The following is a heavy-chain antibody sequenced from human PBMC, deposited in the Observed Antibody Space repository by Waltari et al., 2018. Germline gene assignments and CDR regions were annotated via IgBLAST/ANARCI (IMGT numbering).Heavy chain of an antibody. J-gene: IGHJ5*02. CDR1: GGTCSSNA. D-gene: IGHD6-13*01. CDR3: AKSPQLTTANWFDT. V-gene: IGHV1-69*04. Sequence: QIELIQSGAEVKEPGSSVKVPCKVSGGTCSSNACSWVRQVPGQGLEWMGGSLPILGVKDYARRFQDRVMITADEVTKTPYMDLNSLTADDTAVYYCAKSPQLTTANWFDTWGQGMLVTVSS. CDR2: SLPILGVK.